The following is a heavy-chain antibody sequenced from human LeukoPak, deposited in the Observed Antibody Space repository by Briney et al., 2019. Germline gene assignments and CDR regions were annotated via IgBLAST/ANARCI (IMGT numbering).Heavy chain of an antibody. CDR3: AKGRYDFWSGYYTSWSFDY. Sequence: SETLSLTCTVSGGSISSGGYSWSWIRQHPGKGLEWIGYIYYSGSTYYNPSLKSRVTISVDTSKNQFSLKLSSVTAADTAVYYCAKGRYDFWSGYYTSWSFDYWGQGTLVTVSS. CDR1: GGSISSGGYS. J-gene: IGHJ4*02. V-gene: IGHV4-31*03. CDR2: IYYSGST. D-gene: IGHD3-3*01.